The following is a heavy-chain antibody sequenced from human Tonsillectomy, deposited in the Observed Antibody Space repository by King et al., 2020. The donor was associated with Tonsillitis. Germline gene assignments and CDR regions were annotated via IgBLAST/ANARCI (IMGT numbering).Heavy chain of an antibody. V-gene: IGHV4-4*07. CDR2: IYTSGST. Sequence: VQLQESGPGLVKPSETLSLTCTVSGGSISSYYWSWIRQPAGKGLEWIGRIYTSGSTNYNPSLKSRFTMSVDTSKNQFSLKLSSVTAADTAVYYCARDCDFWSGYYLYYGMDVWGQGTTVTVSS. CDR3: ARDCDFWSGYYLYYGMDV. J-gene: IGHJ6*02. D-gene: IGHD3-3*01. CDR1: GGSISSYY.